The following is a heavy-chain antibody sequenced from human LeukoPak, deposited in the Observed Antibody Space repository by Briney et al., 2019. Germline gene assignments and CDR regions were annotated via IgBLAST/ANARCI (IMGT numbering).Heavy chain of an antibody. J-gene: IGHJ3*02. Sequence: SVKVSCKASGGTFSSYAISWVRQAPGQGLEWMGGIIPIFGTANYAQKFQGRVTITADESTSTAYVELSSLRSEDTAVYYCARRAICSGGSCYRGDAFDIWGQGTMVTVSS. V-gene: IGHV1-69*13. CDR3: ARRAICSGGSCYRGDAFDI. CDR1: GGTFSSYA. CDR2: IIPIFGTA. D-gene: IGHD2-15*01.